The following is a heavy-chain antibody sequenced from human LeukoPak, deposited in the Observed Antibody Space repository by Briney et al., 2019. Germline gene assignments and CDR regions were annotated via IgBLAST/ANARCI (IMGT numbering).Heavy chain of an antibody. CDR1: GFTLSYNW. CDR2: IKEDGSEK. V-gene: IGHV3-7*01. CDR3: AREGAGYYFDS. J-gene: IGHJ4*02. Sequence: GGSLRLSCAASGFTLSYNWMSWVRRAPGKGLEWVASIKEDGSEKHYVDSVKGRFTISRDNAKNSLYLQMNTLRADDTAVYYCAREGAGYYFDSWGQGTLVTVSS. D-gene: IGHD1-26*01.